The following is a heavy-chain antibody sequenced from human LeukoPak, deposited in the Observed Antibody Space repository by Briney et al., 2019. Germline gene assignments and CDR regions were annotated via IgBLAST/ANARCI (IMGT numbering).Heavy chain of an antibody. D-gene: IGHD3-16*01. Sequence: SETLSLTCAVYGGSFSGYYWSWIRQPPGKGLEWIGEINHSGSTNYNPSLKSRVTISVDTSKNQFSLKLSSVTAADTAVYYCASRPGGGYWGQGTLVTVSS. CDR3: ASRPGGGY. J-gene: IGHJ4*02. CDR2: INHSGST. V-gene: IGHV4-34*01. CDR1: GGSFSGYY.